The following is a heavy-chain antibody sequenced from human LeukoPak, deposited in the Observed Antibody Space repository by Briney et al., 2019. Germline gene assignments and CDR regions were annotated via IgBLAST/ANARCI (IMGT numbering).Heavy chain of an antibody. CDR1: GYTFTSYG. CDR2: ISAYNGNT. CDR3: ARLSPEQGSSWYLLLDY. V-gene: IGHV1-18*01. D-gene: IGHD6-13*01. Sequence: ASVKVSCKASGYTFTSYGISWVRQAPGQGLEWMGWISAYNGNTNYAQKLQGRVTMTTDTSTSTAYMELRSLRSDDTAVYYCARLSPEQGSSWYLLLDYWGQGTLVTVSS. J-gene: IGHJ4*02.